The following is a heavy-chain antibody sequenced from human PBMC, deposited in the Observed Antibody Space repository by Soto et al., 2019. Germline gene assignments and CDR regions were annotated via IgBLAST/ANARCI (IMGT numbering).Heavy chain of an antibody. Sequence: EVQLVESGGGLVQPGRSLRLSCAASGFTFDDYAMHWVRQAPGKGLEWVSGINWNSGSIGYADSVKGRFTISRDNAKNSLYLQMNSLRTEDTALYYCATEKGFGGVRKGMDVWGQGTTVTVSS. CDR3: ATEKGFGGVRKGMDV. CDR1: GFTFDDYA. J-gene: IGHJ6*02. D-gene: IGHD3-16*01. CDR2: INWNSGSI. V-gene: IGHV3-9*01.